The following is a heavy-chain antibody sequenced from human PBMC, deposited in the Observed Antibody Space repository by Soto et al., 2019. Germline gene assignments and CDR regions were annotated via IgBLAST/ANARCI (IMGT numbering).Heavy chain of an antibody. CDR3: ARVRGDFTWNYFGSFSI. J-gene: IGHJ3*02. Sequence: PSETLSLTCTVSGGSISSGGYYWSWIRQHPGKGLEWIGYIYYSGSTYYNPSLKSRVTISVDTSKNQFSLHLSSVTAADTAASYCARVRGDFTWNYFGSFSICRQGTVVTVAS. V-gene: IGHV4-31*03. D-gene: IGHD1-7*01. CDR2: IYYSGST. CDR1: GGSISSGGYY.